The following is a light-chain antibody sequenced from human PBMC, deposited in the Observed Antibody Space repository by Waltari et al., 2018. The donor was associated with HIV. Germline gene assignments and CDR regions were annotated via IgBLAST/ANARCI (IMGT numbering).Light chain of an antibody. CDR1: TPNTGRNT. J-gene: IGLJ2*01. CDR3: ASWDDSLNGPV. CDR2: GKN. V-gene: IGLV1-44*01. Sequence: QSFLTQPPPTPGPPGQRVTIPGPASTPNTGRNTFSWFQQPPGKAPKVLIYGKNQRPSGVPDRFSGSKSGTSASLAIGGLQSEDEADYYCASWDDSLNGPVFGGGTTLTVL.